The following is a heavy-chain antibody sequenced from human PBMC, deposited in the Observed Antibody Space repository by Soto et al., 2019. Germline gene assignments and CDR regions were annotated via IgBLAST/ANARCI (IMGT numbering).Heavy chain of an antibody. V-gene: IGHV4-31*03. D-gene: IGHD3-22*01. CDR3: ARQRGGGSYRNYFDF. J-gene: IGHJ4*02. CDR1: GVSISSGGYY. CDR2: ISYSGNT. Sequence: SETLCITCTFSGVSISSGGYYWSGIRQHPGKGLEWIGYISYSGNTYYNPSLKSRVTISVDTSKNQFSLKLSSVTAADTAVYYCARQRGGGSYRNYFDFWGQGTMVTVSS.